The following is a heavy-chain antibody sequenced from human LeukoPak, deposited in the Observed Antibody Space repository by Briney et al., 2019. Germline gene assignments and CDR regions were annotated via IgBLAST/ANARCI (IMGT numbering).Heavy chain of an antibody. V-gene: IGHV4-39*01. CDR1: GGSISSSSYY. Sequence: KPSETLSLTCTVSGGSISSSSYYWGWIRQPPGKGLEWIGSIDYSGSTYYNPSLKSRVTISVDQSKHQFSLKLSSVTAADTAVYYCARQGSYYDILTGYYVFHYSDYWGQGTLVTVSS. D-gene: IGHD3-9*01. J-gene: IGHJ4*02. CDR3: ARQGSYYDILTGYYVFHYSDY. CDR2: IDYSGST.